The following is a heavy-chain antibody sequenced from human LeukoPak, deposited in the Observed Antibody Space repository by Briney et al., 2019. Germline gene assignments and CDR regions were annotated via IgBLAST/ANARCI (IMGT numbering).Heavy chain of an antibody. Sequence: GGSLRLSCAASGFTFSSYTMTWVRQAPGKGLEWVSSISSSSSYIYYADSVKGRFTISRHNAKNSLYLQMNSLRAEDTAVYYCARSSGWYHRGPDYYYYYMDVWGKGTTVTVS. V-gene: IGHV3-21*01. D-gene: IGHD6-19*01. CDR1: GFTFSSYT. CDR3: ARSSGWYHRGPDYYYYYMDV. J-gene: IGHJ6*03. CDR2: ISSSSSYI.